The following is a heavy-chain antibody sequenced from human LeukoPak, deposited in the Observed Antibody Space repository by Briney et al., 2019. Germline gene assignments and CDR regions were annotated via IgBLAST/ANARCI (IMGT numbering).Heavy chain of an antibody. J-gene: IGHJ4*02. CDR3: ARDTLIAAFDY. V-gene: IGHV4-39*07. Sequence: SETLSLTCTVSGGSISSSSYYWGWIRQPPGKGLEWIGSIYYSGSTYYNPSLKSRVTISVDASKNQFSLKLSSVTAADTAVYYCARDTLIAAFDYWGQGTLVTVSS. CDR2: IYYSGST. CDR1: GGSISSSSYY. D-gene: IGHD6-13*01.